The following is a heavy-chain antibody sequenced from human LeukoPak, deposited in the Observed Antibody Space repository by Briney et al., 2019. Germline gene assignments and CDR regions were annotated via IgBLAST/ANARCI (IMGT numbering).Heavy chain of an antibody. V-gene: IGHV3-48*04. J-gene: IGHJ4*02. CDR2: ISSSGGTI. D-gene: IGHD7-27*01. CDR3: AKEGGDWGEGYFDY. Sequence: GGSLRLSCAASGFTFSSYAMSWVRQAPGKGLEWISYISSSGGTIYYADSVKGRFTISRDNAKNSLYLQVNSLRAEDTAVYYCAKEGGDWGEGYFDYWGQGTLVTVSS. CDR1: GFTFSSYA.